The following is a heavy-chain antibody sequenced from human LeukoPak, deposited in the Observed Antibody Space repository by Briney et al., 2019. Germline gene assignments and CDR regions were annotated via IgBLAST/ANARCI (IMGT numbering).Heavy chain of an antibody. CDR3: ARDPSRGEYYYYGMDV. CDR2: ISSSSSTI. CDR1: GFTFSSYG. D-gene: IGHD2-21*01. J-gene: IGHJ6*02. Sequence: GGSLRLSCAASGFTFSSYGMNWVRQAPGKGLEWVSYISSSSSTIYYADSVKGRFTISRDNAKNSLYLQMNSLRDEDTAVYYCARDPSRGEYYYYGMDVWGQGTTVTVSS. V-gene: IGHV3-48*02.